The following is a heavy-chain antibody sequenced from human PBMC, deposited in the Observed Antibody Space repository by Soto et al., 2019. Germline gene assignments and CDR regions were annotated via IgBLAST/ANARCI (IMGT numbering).Heavy chain of an antibody. J-gene: IGHJ4*02. D-gene: IGHD4-17*01. CDR1: GFTFDDYA. Sequence: EVQLVESGGGLVQPGRSLRLSCAASGFTFDDYAMHWVRQPPGTGLEWVSSISWNSGNLGYADSVKGRFTISRDNAKNSLYLQMNSLRGEDTALYYCAKGASTTVFAFNDYWGQGTLVTVSS. CDR2: ISWNSGNL. CDR3: AKGASTTVFAFNDY. V-gene: IGHV3-9*01.